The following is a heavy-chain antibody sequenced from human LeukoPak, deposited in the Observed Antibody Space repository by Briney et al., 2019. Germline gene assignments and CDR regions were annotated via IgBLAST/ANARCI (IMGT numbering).Heavy chain of an antibody. CDR1: GGSISSYY. CDR2: IFYSGSP. J-gene: IGHJ3*02. Sequence: SETLSLTCTVSGGSISSYYWSWIRQPPGKGLEWIGNIFYSGSPNYNPSLKSRVTISVDTSKNQFSLNLSSVTAADTAVYYCARHSPFYYDSSGYRAFGIWGQGTMVTVSS. CDR3: ARHSPFYYDSSGYRAFGI. D-gene: IGHD3-22*01. V-gene: IGHV4-59*08.